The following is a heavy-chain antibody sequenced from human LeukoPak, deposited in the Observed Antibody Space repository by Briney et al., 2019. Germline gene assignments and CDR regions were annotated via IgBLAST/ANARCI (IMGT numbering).Heavy chain of an antibody. CDR1: GFTFSGSA. CDR3: TRRGPYYYDSRGDAFDI. CDR2: IRSKANSYAT. J-gene: IGHJ3*02. Sequence: GGSLRLSCAASGFTFSGSAMHWVRQASGKGLEWVGRIRSKANSYATAYAASVKGRFTISRDDSKNTAYLQMNSLKTEDTAVYYCTRRGPYYYDSRGDAFDIWGQGTMVTVSS. D-gene: IGHD3-22*01. V-gene: IGHV3-73*01.